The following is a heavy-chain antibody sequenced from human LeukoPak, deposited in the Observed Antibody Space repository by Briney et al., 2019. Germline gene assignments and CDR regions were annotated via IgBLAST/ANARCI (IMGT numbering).Heavy chain of an antibody. CDR1: GFTFDDYV. J-gene: IGHJ4*02. CDR2: ISWNSDSI. Sequence: GGALRLSCAASGFTFDDYVMHWVRQAPGKGLEWVSGISWNSDSIGYADSVKGRFTISRDNAKNSLYLQMNSLRAEDTALYYCVKGVTPYYYDSSGYYFDYWGQGTLVTVSS. V-gene: IGHV3-9*01. D-gene: IGHD3-22*01. CDR3: VKGVTPYYYDSSGYYFDY.